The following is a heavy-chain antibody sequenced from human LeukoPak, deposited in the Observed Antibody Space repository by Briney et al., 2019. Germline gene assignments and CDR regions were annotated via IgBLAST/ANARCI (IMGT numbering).Heavy chain of an antibody. CDR3: ARDTWVDI. CDR1: GGSFSGYY. J-gene: IGHJ3*02. CDR2: INHSGST. Sequence: SETLSLTCAVYGGSFSGYYWSWIRQPPGKGLEWIGEINHSGSTNYNPSLKSRVTISVDTSKNQFSLKLSSVTAEDTAVYYCARDTWVDIWGQGTMVTVSS. V-gene: IGHV4-34*01. D-gene: IGHD6-13*01.